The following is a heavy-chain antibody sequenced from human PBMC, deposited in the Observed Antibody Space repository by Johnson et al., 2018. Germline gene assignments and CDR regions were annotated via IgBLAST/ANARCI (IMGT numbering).Heavy chain of an antibody. V-gene: IGHV3-15*01. CDR3: STGWGGNDYRKA. J-gene: IGHJ3*01. CDR2: IKSKIDGEAS. CDR1: GLTFSHAW. D-gene: IGHD1-26*01. Sequence: EVQLVESGGGLVKPGGSLRLSCAVSGLTFSHAWMNWVRQAPGKGLEWVGRIKSKIDGEASDYAAPVKGRFTISRDDSRNTLFLQMNSLKTEDTAFYYCSTGWGGNDYRKAWGQGTMVTVSS.